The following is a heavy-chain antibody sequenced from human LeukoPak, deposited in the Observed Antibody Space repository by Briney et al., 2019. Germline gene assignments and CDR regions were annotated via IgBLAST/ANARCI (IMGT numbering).Heavy chain of an antibody. V-gene: IGHV4-61*02. J-gene: IGHJ3*02. Sequence: SQTLSLTCTLSGGSISSGSYYWSWIRQPAGKGLEWIGRIYTSGSTNYNPSLKSRLTISVDTSKNRFSLKLSSVTAADTAVYYCARAHYDFWSGYSHPDWLAFVIWGQGTMVTVS. CDR1: GGSISSGSYY. D-gene: IGHD3-3*01. CDR3: ARAHYDFWSGYSHPDWLAFVI. CDR2: IYTSGST.